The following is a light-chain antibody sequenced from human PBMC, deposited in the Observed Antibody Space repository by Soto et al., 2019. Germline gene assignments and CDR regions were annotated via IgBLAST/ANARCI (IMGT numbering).Light chain of an antibody. J-gene: IGKJ1*01. CDR1: QSVSSN. Sequence: EIVMTQSPATLSVSPGERATLSCRARQSVSSNLAWYQQKPGQAPRLLSYGASTRATGIPARFSGSGSGTEFTLNISSLQSEDFSVYYCQQYNNWPQTFGQGTKVEIK. V-gene: IGKV3-15*01. CDR2: GAS. CDR3: QQYNNWPQT.